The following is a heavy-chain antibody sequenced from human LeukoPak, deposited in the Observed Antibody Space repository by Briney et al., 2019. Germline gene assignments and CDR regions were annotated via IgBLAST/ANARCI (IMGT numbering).Heavy chain of an antibody. CDR2: IQYDGSNK. J-gene: IGHJ6*03. V-gene: IGHV3-30*02. CDR3: AKNGDRGAYCSGGTCYPYYYYYMDV. D-gene: IGHD2-15*01. CDR1: GFTFSSYG. Sequence: GGSLRLSCAASGFTFSSYGMHWVRQAPGKGLEWVAFIQYDGSNKYYADSVRGRFTISRDNSRNTLYLQMNSLRAEDTAIYYCAKNGDRGAYCSGGTCYPYYYYYMDVWGKGTTVTISS.